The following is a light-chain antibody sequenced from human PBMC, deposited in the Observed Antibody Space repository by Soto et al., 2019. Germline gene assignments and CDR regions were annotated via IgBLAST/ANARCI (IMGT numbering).Light chain of an antibody. V-gene: IGKV3-11*01. Sequence: EVVLTQSPASLCLSPGERATLSCRASQSVSSFLAWYQQKPGQAPRLLIYDASNRAIGIPARFRGSGSGTDFTLTISSLEPEDFAVYYCQQRSKWPPITFGQGTQLEIK. CDR1: QSVSSF. J-gene: IGKJ5*01. CDR2: DAS. CDR3: QQRSKWPPIT.